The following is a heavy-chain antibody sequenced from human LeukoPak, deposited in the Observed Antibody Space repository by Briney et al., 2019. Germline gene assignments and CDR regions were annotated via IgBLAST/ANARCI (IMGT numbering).Heavy chain of an antibody. J-gene: IGHJ6*02. CDR1: GFTFSDYY. CDR3: ARCRTPTIYYYYGMDV. Sequence: GGSLRLSCAASGFTFSDYYMSWIRQAPGKGLEWVSYISLSGNYTKYADSVKGRFTISRDNAKNSLFLQMNSLRAEDTAVYFCARCRTPTIYYYYGMDVCGQGTTVTVS. D-gene: IGHD1-1*01. CDR2: ISLSGNYT. V-gene: IGHV3-11*03.